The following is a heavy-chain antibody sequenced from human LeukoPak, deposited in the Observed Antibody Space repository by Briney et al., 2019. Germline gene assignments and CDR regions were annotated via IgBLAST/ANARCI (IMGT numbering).Heavy chain of an antibody. J-gene: IGHJ5*02. Sequence: ASVKVSCKASGGTFSSYAISWVRQAPGQGLEWMGGIIPIFGTANYAQKFQGRVTITRDTSASTAYMELSSLRSEDTAVYYCARGCSGGSCFGDPFNWFDPWGQGTLVTVSS. CDR2: IIPIFGTA. D-gene: IGHD2-15*01. CDR3: ARGCSGGSCFGDPFNWFDP. CDR1: GGTFSSYA. V-gene: IGHV1-69*05.